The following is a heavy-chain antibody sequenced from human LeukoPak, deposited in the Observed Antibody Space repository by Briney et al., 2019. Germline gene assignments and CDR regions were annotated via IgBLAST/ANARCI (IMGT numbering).Heavy chain of an antibody. D-gene: IGHD3-10*01. Sequence: SETLSLTCTVSGGSISTYYWSWIRQPPGKGLEWIGYIYYSGSTSYNPSLKSRVTMSADTSKNQFSLKLSSVTAADTALYYCAKHFTGGVLLFDYWGQGTLVTVSS. CDR1: GGSISTYY. CDR3: AKHFTGGVLLFDY. J-gene: IGHJ4*02. V-gene: IGHV4-59*08. CDR2: IYYSGST.